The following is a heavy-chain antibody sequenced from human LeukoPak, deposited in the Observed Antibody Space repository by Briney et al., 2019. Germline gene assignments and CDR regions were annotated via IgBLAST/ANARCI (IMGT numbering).Heavy chain of an antibody. CDR1: GYSISSGYY. J-gene: IGHJ5*02. Sequence: PSETLSLTCTVSGYSISSGYYWGWIRQPPGKGLEWIGSIYHSGSTYYNPSLKSRVTISVDTSKNQFSLKLSSVTAADTAVYYCARKRVTMVRGASNWFDPWGQGTLVTVSS. CDR2: IYHSGST. D-gene: IGHD3-10*01. V-gene: IGHV4-38-2*02. CDR3: ARKRVTMVRGASNWFDP.